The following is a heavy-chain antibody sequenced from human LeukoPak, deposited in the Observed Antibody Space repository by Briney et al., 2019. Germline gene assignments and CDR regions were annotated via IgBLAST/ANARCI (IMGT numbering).Heavy chain of an antibody. CDR2: IYPGDSET. Sequence: GESLKTSRNGFGYSFTNYWIGWVRQMPGKGPEGMGIIYPGDSETRYSPSFQGQVTISADKSINTAYLQWSSLKASDTAMYYCATTSRYFDHWGQGTLVTVSS. CDR3: ATTSRYFDH. J-gene: IGHJ4*02. CDR1: GYSFTNYW. D-gene: IGHD6-6*01. V-gene: IGHV5-51*01.